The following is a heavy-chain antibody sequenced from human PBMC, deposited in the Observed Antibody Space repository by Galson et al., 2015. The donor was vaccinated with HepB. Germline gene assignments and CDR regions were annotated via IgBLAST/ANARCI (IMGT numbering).Heavy chain of an antibody. CDR3: ARKQMASRLVRGDNWFDP. V-gene: IGHV1-18*04. CDR2: ISAYNGNT. J-gene: IGHJ5*02. D-gene: IGHD3-10*01. Sequence: QSGAEVKKPGTSVKVSCKASGYTFTSYGISWVRQAPGQGLEWMGWISAYNGNTNYAQKLQGRVTMTTDTSTSTAYMELRSLRSDDTAGYYCARKQMASRLVRGDNWFDPWGQGTLVTVSS. CDR1: GYTFTSYG.